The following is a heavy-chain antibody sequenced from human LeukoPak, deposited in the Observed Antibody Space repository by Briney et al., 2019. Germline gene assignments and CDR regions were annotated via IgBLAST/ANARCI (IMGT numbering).Heavy chain of an antibody. CDR2: IYTSGST. CDR1: GGSISSYY. D-gene: IGHD3-3*01. J-gene: IGHJ6*03. V-gene: IGHV4-4*09. Sequence: PSETLSLTCTVSGGSISSYYWGWIRQPPGKGLEWIGYIYTSGSTNYNPSLKSRVTISVDTSKNQFSLKLSSVTAADTAVYYCARTLYYDFWSGYYYYMDVWGKGTTVTVSS. CDR3: ARTLYYDFWSGYYYYMDV.